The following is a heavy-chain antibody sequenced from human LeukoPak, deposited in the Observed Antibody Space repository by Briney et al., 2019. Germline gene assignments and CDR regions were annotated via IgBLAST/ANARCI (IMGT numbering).Heavy chain of an antibody. CDR1: GGTFSSYA. D-gene: IGHD6-13*01. V-gene: IGHV1-69*04. CDR3: AREMIAAAGTNWFDP. CDR2: IIPILGIA. Sequence: SVKVSCKASGGTFSSYAISWVRQAPGQGLEWMGRIIPILGIANYAQKFQGRVTITADKPTSTAYMELSSLRSEDTAVYYCAREMIAAAGTNWFDPWGQGTLVTVSS. J-gene: IGHJ5*02.